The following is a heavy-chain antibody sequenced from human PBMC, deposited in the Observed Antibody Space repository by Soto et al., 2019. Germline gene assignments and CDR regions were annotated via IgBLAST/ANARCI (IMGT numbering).Heavy chain of an antibody. Sequence: EVQLVESGGGLVKPGGSLRLSCAASGFTFSSYSRNWVRQPPGKGLEWVSSISSSSSYIYYADSVKGRFTISRDNAKNSLYLQMNSLRAEDTAVYYCARDQIVVVVAATGGLDYWGQGTLVTVSS. D-gene: IGHD2-15*01. CDR2: ISSSSSYI. CDR1: GFTFSSYS. V-gene: IGHV3-21*01. CDR3: ARDQIVVVVAATGGLDY. J-gene: IGHJ4*02.